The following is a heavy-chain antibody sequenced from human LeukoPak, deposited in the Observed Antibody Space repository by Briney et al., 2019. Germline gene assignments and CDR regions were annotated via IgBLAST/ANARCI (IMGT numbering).Heavy chain of an antibody. D-gene: IGHD6-13*01. J-gene: IGHJ3*01. CDR2: ISGSGGTT. CDR3: AKDDGIVAAPGAFDV. Sequence: GGSLRLSCAASGFTFSNYAMSWVRQAPGKGLEWVSSISGSGGTTYYADSVKGRFTISRDNSRNTLYLQMNSLRAEDTALYYCAKDDGIVAAPGAFDVWGQGTMVTVSS. V-gene: IGHV3-23*01. CDR1: GFTFSNYA.